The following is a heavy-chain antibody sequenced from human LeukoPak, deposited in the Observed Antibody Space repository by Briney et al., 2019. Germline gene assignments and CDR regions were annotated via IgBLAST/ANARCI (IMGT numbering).Heavy chain of an antibody. CDR2: INRDGSDK. CDR1: GFTFSSYW. J-gene: IGHJ4*02. D-gene: IGHD5/OR15-5a*01. CDR3: ARNVYTLY. Sequence: GGSLRLSCAASGFTFSSYWMSWVRQAPGKGLEWVANINRDGSDKYYVVSVKGRFTISRDNAKNSLYLQMNSLRAEDTAVYYCARNVYTLYWGQGTLVTVSS. V-gene: IGHV3-7*03.